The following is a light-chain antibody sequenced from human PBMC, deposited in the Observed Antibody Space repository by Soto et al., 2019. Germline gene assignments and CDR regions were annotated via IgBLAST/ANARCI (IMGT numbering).Light chain of an antibody. CDR1: QSIRSY. CDR3: QQRSSWPLT. CDR2: DAS. J-gene: IGKJ4*01. V-gene: IGKV3-11*01. Sequence: EIVLTQSPATLSLSPGERATLSCRASQSIRSYLAWYQQKPGQAPRLLIYDASNRATGIPARFSGSGSGTDFTLTISSLETEDFAVYYCQQRSSWPLTFGGGTMVEIK.